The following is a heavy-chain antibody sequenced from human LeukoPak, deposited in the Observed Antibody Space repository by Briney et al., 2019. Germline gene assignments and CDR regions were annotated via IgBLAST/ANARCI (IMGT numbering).Heavy chain of an antibody. J-gene: IGHJ4*02. CDR3: ARGVVWSGWYRKYYFDY. Sequence: PSETLSLTCTGSGGSISSSSYYWGWIRQPPGKGLEWIGSIYYSGSTYYNPSLKSRDTISVDTSKNQFSLKLSSVTAADTAVYYCARGVVWSGWYRKYYFDYWGQGTLVTVSS. D-gene: IGHD3-3*01. CDR1: GGSISSSSYY. CDR2: IYYSGST. V-gene: IGHV4-39*07.